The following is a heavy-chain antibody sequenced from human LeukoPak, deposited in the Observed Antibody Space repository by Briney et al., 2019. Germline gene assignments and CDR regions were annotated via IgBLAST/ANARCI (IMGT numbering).Heavy chain of an antibody. Sequence: QASETLSLTCTVSGGSIRRYYWNWIRQAPGKGLEWVAVISFDGTNKYYANSVQGRFTISRDNSKNTLYLQMNSLRAEDTALYYCARDMYDNGWSSFDYWGQGTLVTVSS. CDR3: ARDMYDNGWSSFDY. D-gene: IGHD3-10*01. V-gene: IGHV3-30-3*01. J-gene: IGHJ4*02. CDR2: ISFDGTNK. CDR1: GGSIRRYY.